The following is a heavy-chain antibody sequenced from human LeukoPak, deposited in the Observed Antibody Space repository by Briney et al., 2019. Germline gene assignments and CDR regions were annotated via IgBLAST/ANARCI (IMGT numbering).Heavy chain of an antibody. D-gene: IGHD2-15*01. Sequence: GGSLRLSCAASGFTFSSYSMNWARQAPGKGLEWVSSISSSSSYIYYADSVKGRFTISRDNAKNSLYLQMNSLRAEDTAVYYCARDRGFFCSGGSCYSRAHFDYWGQGTLVTVSS. CDR3: ARDRGFFCSGGSCYSRAHFDY. V-gene: IGHV3-21*01. CDR1: GFTFSSYS. J-gene: IGHJ4*02. CDR2: ISSSSSYI.